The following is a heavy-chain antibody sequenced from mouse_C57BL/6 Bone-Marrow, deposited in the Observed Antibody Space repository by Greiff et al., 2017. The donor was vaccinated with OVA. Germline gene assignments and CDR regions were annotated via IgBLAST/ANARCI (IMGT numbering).Heavy chain of an antibody. CDR1: GFSFNTYA. Sequence: EVQGVESGGGLVQPKGSLKLSCAASGFSFNTYAMNWVRQAPGKGLEWVARIRSKSNNYATYYADSVKDRFTISRDDSDSMLHLQMNNSKAEDTAMYYWVRQPTPYYYGSGSSWYFDVWGTGTTVTVSS. CDR2: IRSKSNNYAT. CDR3: VRQPTPYYYGSGSSWYFDV. J-gene: IGHJ1*03. D-gene: IGHD1-1*01. V-gene: IGHV10-1*01.